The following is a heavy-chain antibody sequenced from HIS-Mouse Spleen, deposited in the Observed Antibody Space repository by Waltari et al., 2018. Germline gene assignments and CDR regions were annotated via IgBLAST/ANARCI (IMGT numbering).Heavy chain of an antibody. CDR3: ARDQYYSNYYFDY. J-gene: IGHJ4*02. V-gene: IGHV1-2*02. Sequence: QVQLVQSGAEVKKPGASVKVSCKASGYTFTGYYMHWVRQAPGQGLEWMGWINPNSGGTNYAQKLQGMVTMTRDTSISTAYMELSRLRSDDTAVYYCARDQYYSNYYFDYWGQGTLVTVSS. CDR2: INPNSGGT. CDR1: GYTFTGYY. D-gene: IGHD4-4*01.